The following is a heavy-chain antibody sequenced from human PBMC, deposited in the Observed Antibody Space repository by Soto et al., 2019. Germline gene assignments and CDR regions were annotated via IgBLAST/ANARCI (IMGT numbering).Heavy chain of an antibody. J-gene: IGHJ6*02. D-gene: IGHD5-18*01. CDR2: IIPIFGTA. Sequence: QVQLVQSGAEVKKPGASVKVSCKVSGYTLTELSMHWVRQAPGKGLEWMGGIIPIFGTANYAQKFQGRVTITADESTSTAYMELSSLRSEDTAVYYCARDDRTGYSYGSYYYYGMDVWGQGTTVTVSS. CDR1: GYTLTELS. V-gene: IGHV1-69*13. CDR3: ARDDRTGYSYGSYYYYGMDV.